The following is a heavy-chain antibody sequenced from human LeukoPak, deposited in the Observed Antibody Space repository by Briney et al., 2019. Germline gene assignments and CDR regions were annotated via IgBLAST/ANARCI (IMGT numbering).Heavy chain of an antibody. CDR2: FDPEDGET. J-gene: IGHJ5*02. V-gene: IGHV1-24*01. CDR3: ATLRGDCSGGSCYTHWFVP. Sequence: ASVKVSCKVSGYTLTELSMHWVRQAPGKGLEWMGGFDPEDGETIYAQKFQGRVTMTEDTSTDTAYMELSSLRSEDTAVYYCATLRGDCSGGSCYTHWFVPWGQGTLVTVSS. CDR1: GYTLTELS. D-gene: IGHD2-15*01.